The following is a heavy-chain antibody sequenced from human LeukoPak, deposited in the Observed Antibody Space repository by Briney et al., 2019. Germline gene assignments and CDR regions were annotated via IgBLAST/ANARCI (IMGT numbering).Heavy chain of an antibody. V-gene: IGHV4-39*07. CDR1: GGSISSSSYY. D-gene: IGHD6-19*01. J-gene: IGHJ4*02. Sequence: PSETLSLTCTVSGGSISSSSYYWGWIRQPPGKGLEWIGSIYYSGSTYYNPSLKSRVTISVDTSKNQFSLKLSSVTAADTAVYYCARDVGWDGTWPYWGQGTLVTVSS. CDR3: ARDVGWDGTWPY. CDR2: IYYSGST.